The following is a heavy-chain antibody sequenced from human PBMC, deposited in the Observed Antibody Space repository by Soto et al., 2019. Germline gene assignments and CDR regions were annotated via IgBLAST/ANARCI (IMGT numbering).Heavy chain of an antibody. J-gene: IGHJ6*02. D-gene: IGHD3-22*01. V-gene: IGHV5-10-1*01. CDR1: GYSFTSYW. CDR2: IDPSDSYT. CDR3: ARHPSMIVVKYGMDV. Sequence: GESLKISCKGSGYSFTSYWISWVRQMPGRGLEWMGRIDPSDSYTNYSPSFQGHVTISAYKSISTAYLQWSSLKASDTAMYYCARHPSMIVVKYGMDVWGQGTKVTVSS.